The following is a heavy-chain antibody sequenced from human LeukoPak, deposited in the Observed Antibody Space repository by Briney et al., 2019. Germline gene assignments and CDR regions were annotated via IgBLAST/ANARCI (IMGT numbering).Heavy chain of an antibody. CDR3: ARRGDSRGYYDAFDI. Sequence: GGSLRLSCRASGFTFSSYNMHWVRQPTGKGLEWVSAVGSAGDTYYPGSVKGRFTISRENAKNSLYLQMNSLRAGDTAVYYCARRGDSRGYYDAFDIWVQGTMVTVSS. D-gene: IGHD3-22*01. J-gene: IGHJ3*02. CDR1: GFTFSSYN. V-gene: IGHV3-13*01. CDR2: VGSAGDT.